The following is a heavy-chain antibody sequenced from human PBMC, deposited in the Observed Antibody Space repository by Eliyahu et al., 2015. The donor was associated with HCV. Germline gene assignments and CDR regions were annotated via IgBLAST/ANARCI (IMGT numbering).Heavy chain of an antibody. V-gene: IGHV3-30*18. D-gene: IGHD5-24*01. CDR2: ISYDGSNK. CDR1: GFTFSSYG. CDR3: AKDRYRDGYNYPDAFDI. J-gene: IGHJ3*02. Sequence: QVQLVESGGGVVQPGRSLRLSCAASGFTFSSYGMHWVRQAPGKGLEWVAVISYDGSNKYYADSVKGRFTISRDNSKNTLYLQMNSLRAEDTAVYYCAKDRYRDGYNYPDAFDIWGQGTMVTVSS.